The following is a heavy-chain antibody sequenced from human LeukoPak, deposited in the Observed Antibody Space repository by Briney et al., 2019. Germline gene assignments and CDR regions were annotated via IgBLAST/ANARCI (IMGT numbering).Heavy chain of an antibody. J-gene: IGHJ4*02. CDR1: GFTFSTYW. CDR3: ARLTVTGTNY. D-gene: IGHD6-19*01. V-gene: IGHV3-74*01. Sequence: PGGSLRLSCAASGFTFSTYWMHWVRQAPGKGLVWVSRISPDGSSTTYADSVKGRFTVSRDNAKNTLYLQMDSLRAEDTAVYHCARLTVTGTNYWGQGTLVTVSS. CDR2: ISPDGSST.